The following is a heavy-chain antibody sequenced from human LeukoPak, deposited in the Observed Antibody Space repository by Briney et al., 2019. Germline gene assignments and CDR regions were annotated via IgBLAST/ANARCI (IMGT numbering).Heavy chain of an antibody. CDR3: ARESVPAATDTWFDP. CDR2: IYPGYSDT. Sequence: GESLKISCKGSGYSFTSYWIGRVRQMPGKGLEWMGIIYPGYSDTRYSPSFQGQGTISADKSISNAYLQWSSLKASDTAMYYCARESVPAATDTWFDPWGQGTLVTVSS. J-gene: IGHJ5*02. CDR1: GYSFTSYW. V-gene: IGHV5-51*01. D-gene: IGHD2-2*01.